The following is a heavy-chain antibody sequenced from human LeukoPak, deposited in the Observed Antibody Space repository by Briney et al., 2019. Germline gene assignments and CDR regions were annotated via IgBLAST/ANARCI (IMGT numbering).Heavy chain of an antibody. D-gene: IGHD3-16*01. CDR1: GFTFSSYG. CDR2: ISYDGSNK. Sequence: GRSLRLSCAASGFTFSSYGMHRVRQAPGKGLEWVAVISYDGSNKYYADSVKGRFTISRDNSKNTLYLQMNSLRDEDTAVYYCARDQGSLPVWFYYYMDVWGSGTTVTVSS. CDR3: ARDQGSLPVWFYYYMDV. V-gene: IGHV3-30*03. J-gene: IGHJ6*03.